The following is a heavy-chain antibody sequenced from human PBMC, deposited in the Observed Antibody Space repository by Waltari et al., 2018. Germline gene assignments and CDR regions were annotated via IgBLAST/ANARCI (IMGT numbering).Heavy chain of an antibody. CDR3: ARGDGGDGDRYDY. D-gene: IGHD4-17*01. V-gene: IGHV4-34*01. Sequence: QVQLQQWGAGLLKPSESLSLTCAVYGGSFSGYYWRWIRQPPGKGLEWIGEINQSGSTNYNPSLKSRVTISVDTSKNQFSLKLSSVTAADTAVYYCARGDGGDGDRYDYWGQGTLVTVSS. J-gene: IGHJ4*02. CDR2: INQSGST. CDR1: GGSFSGYY.